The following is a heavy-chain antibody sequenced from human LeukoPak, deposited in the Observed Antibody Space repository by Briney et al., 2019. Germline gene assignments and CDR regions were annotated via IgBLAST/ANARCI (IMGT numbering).Heavy chain of an antibody. V-gene: IGHV3-23*01. CDR2: ISGSGGST. D-gene: IGHD6-19*01. CDR1: GFTFSSYA. CDR3: AKPRRARRSYSSGMEFGDFDY. Sequence: GGSLRLSCAASGFTFSSYAMSWVRQAPGKGLEWVSAISGSGGSTYYADSVRGRFTISRDNSKNTLYLQMNSLRAEDTAVYYCAKPRRARRSYSSGMEFGDFDYWGQGTLVTVSS. J-gene: IGHJ4*02.